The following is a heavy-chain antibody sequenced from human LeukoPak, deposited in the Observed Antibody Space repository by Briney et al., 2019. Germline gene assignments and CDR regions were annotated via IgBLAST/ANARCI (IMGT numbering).Heavy chain of an antibody. CDR2: ISYDGSNK. Sequence: GGSLRLSCAASGFTFSSYAMHWVRQAPGKGLEWVAAISYDGSNKYYADSVKGRFTISRDNSKNTLYLQMNSLRAEDTAVYYCAREEYSYGNRYWGQGTLVTVSS. J-gene: IGHJ4*02. D-gene: IGHD5-18*01. CDR3: AREEYSYGNRY. CDR1: GFTFSSYA. V-gene: IGHV3-30*04.